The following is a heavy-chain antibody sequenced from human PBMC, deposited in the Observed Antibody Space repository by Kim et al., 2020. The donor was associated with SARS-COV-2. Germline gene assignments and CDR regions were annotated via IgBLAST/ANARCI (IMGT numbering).Heavy chain of an antibody. V-gene: IGHV4-59*01. CDR3: ARVKAGKGDFDY. Sequence: NYNPALKSRVTLSLDTSKNQFSLKLSSVTAADTAVYYCARVKAGKGDFDYWGQGTLVTVSS. J-gene: IGHJ4*02. D-gene: IGHD6-13*01.